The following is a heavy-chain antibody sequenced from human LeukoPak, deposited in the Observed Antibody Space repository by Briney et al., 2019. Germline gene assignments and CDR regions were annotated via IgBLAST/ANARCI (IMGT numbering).Heavy chain of an antibody. Sequence: SETLSLTCTVSGGSISSYYWSWIRRPPGKGLEWIGYIYYSGSTNYNPSLKSRVTISVDTSKNQFSLKLSSVTAADTAVYYCARRRVVGATSFDYWGQGTLVTVSS. V-gene: IGHV4-59*12. CDR2: IYYSGST. CDR3: ARRRVVGATSFDY. D-gene: IGHD1-26*01. CDR1: GGSISSYY. J-gene: IGHJ4*02.